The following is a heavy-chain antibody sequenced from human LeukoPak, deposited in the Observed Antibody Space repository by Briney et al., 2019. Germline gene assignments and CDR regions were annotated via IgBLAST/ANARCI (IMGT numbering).Heavy chain of an antibody. D-gene: IGHD3-22*01. CDR1: GYTFTGYY. J-gene: IGHJ5*02. CDR3: ARVVVITGNWLDP. V-gene: IGHV1-2*02. Sequence: ASVKVSCKASGYTFTGYYMHWVRQAPGQGLEWMGWINPNSGGTNYAQKFQGRVTMTRDTSISTAYMELSRLRSDDTAVYYCARVVVITGNWLDPWGQGTLVTVSS. CDR2: INPNSGGT.